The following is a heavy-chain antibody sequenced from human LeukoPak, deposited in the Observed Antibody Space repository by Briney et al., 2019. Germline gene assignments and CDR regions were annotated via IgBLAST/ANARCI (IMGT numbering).Heavy chain of an antibody. CDR3: ARVIVAAGKLPPDWFDP. CDR1: GYTFTSYD. D-gene: IGHD6-13*01. CDR2: MNPNSGNT. V-gene: IGHV1-8*01. J-gene: IGHJ5*02. Sequence: GASVKVSCKASGYTFTSYDINWVRQATGQGLEWMGWMNPNSGNTGYAQKFQGRVTITRNTSISTAYMELSSLRSEDTAVYYCARVIVAAGKLPPDWFDPWGQGTLVTVSS.